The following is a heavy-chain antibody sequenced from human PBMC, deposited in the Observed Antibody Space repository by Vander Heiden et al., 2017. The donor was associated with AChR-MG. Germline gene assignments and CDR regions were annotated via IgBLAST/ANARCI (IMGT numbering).Heavy chain of an antibody. CDR1: GFTFSDAW. CDR3: AADFADTAMVTGYLDY. V-gene: IGHV3-15*01. Sequence: EVQLVESGGGLAKPGGSLRLSCAASGFTFSDAWMSWVRQAPGKGLEWVGRIKSSSYGGTIDYAAPVKDRFTLSRDDSENTLYLQMNSLKPEDTAVYYCAADFADTAMVTGYLDYWGQGTLVTVSS. J-gene: IGHJ4*02. CDR2: IKSSSYGGTI. D-gene: IGHD5-18*01.